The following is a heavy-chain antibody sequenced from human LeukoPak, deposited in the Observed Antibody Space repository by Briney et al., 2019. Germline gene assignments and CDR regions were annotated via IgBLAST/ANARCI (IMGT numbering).Heavy chain of an antibody. Sequence: PGGSLRLSCAASGFTFSSYAMSWVRQAPGKGLEWVSGVSNNGDTTYYADSVKGWFTISRDNSKNTLYLQMNSLRAEDTAVYYCAKGAVAADFDYWGQGTLVTVSS. CDR3: AKGAVAADFDY. J-gene: IGHJ4*02. CDR2: VSNNGDTT. CDR1: GFTFSSYA. V-gene: IGHV3-23*01. D-gene: IGHD6-19*01.